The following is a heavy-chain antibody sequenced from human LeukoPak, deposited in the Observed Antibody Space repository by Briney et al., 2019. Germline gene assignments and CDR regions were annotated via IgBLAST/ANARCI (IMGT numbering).Heavy chain of an antibody. CDR3: ARGGGNKQWLTWFFP. V-gene: IGHV4-34*01. CDR1: GGSFSGYC. Sequence: SETLSLTCPVYGGSFSGYCWSWIRQPPGKGLEWIGEINHSGSTNYNPSLKSRVTISVDTSKNQFSLKLSSVTAADTAVYYCARGGGNKQWLTWFFPWGQGTLVTVSS. J-gene: IGHJ5*02. D-gene: IGHD6-19*01. CDR2: INHSGST.